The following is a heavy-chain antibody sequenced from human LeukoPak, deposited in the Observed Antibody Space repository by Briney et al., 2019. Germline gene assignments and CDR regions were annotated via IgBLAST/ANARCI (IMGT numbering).Heavy chain of an antibody. D-gene: IGHD3-22*01. CDR2: IYYSGST. CDR1: GGSISSSSYY. V-gene: IGHV4-39*07. J-gene: IGHJ4*02. Sequence: SETLSLTCTVSGGSISSSSYYWGWIRQPPGKGLEWIGSIYYSGSTYYNPSLKSRVTISVDTSKNQFSLKLSSVTAADTAVYYCARGTCDSSGPNYFDYWGQGTLVTVSS. CDR3: ARGTCDSSGPNYFDY.